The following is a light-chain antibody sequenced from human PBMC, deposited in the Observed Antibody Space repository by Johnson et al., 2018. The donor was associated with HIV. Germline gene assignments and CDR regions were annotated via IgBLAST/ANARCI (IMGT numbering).Light chain of an antibody. CDR3: GTWDSSLSAYV. V-gene: IGLV1-51*01. CDR1: SSNIGNNY. J-gene: IGLJ1*01. CDR2: ENK. Sequence: QSVLTQPPSVSAAPGQKVTISCSGSSSNIGNNYVSWYQQLPGTSPKLLIYENKARPSGIPYRFSGSKSGTSATLGITGLQTGDEADYYCGTWDSSLSAYVFGTGTKVTVL.